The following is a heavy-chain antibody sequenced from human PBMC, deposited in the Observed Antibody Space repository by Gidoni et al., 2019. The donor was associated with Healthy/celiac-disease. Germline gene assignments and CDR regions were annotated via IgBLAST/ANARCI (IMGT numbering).Heavy chain of an antibody. J-gene: IGHJ5*02. CDR1: GYTFTSYG. CDR2: LSAYNGNT. V-gene: IGHV1-18*01. CDR3: ARVLSGWYWNNWFDP. Sequence: QVQLVQSGAEVKKPGASVKVSCKAAGYTFTSYGISWVRQAPGQGLEWMGWLSAYNGNTNYAQKLQGRVTMTTDTSTSTAYMELRSLRSDDTAVYYCARVLSGWYWNNWFDPWGQGTLVTVSS. D-gene: IGHD6-19*01.